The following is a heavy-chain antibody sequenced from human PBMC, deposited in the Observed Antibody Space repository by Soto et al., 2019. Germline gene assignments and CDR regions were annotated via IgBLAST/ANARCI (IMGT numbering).Heavy chain of an antibody. CDR3: ARSWNYASGSRVDY. Sequence: EVQLVESGGGLVQPGGSLRLSCAASGFTFSSYWMHWVRQAPGKGLVWVSRTNNEGSSTSHADSVKGRFTISRDKAKNTLYLQMNSLRAEDTAVYYCARSWNYASGSRVDYWGPGTLVTVSS. D-gene: IGHD3-10*01. V-gene: IGHV3-74*01. J-gene: IGHJ4*02. CDR1: GFTFSSYW. CDR2: TNNEGSST.